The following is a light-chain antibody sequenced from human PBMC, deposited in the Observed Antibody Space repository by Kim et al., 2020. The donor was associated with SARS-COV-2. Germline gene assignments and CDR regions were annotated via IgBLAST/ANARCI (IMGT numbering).Light chain of an antibody. CDR3: QQYDNLPYT. CDR1: QAITYY. J-gene: IGKJ2*01. Sequence: DIQMTQSPSSLSASVGDRVTITCQASQAITYYVNWYQQKPGKAPKILIYDASNLETGVPSRFSGSGSGTDFTFTITSLQSEDIGTYYCQQYDNLPYTVGQRTKLEI. CDR2: DAS. V-gene: IGKV1-33*01.